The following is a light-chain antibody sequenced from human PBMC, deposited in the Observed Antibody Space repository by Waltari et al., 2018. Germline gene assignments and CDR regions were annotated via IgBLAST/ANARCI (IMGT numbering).Light chain of an antibody. CDR1: SPNIGADYD. CDR2: GNS. V-gene: IGLV1-40*01. J-gene: IGLJ2*01. CDR3: QSYDNSLGGSKV. Sequence: QSVLTQPPSVSGALGQRVTISCTGRSPNIGADYDVHSYQQVPGTAPKLLISGNSIRPSGVPDRFSASKSGTAASLAITGLQAEDEADYYCQSYDNSLGGSKVFGGGTRLSVL.